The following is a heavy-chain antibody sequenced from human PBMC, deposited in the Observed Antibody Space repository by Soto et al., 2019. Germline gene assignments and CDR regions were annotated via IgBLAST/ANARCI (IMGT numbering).Heavy chain of an antibody. D-gene: IGHD2-21*02. J-gene: IGHJ1*01. CDR1: GCTFRSYV. V-gene: IGHV3-33*05. CDR2: TSYDGSNN. Sequence: QVQLLESGGGVVQPGTSLRLSCVVSGCTFRSYVIHWVRQSPGKGLEWVALTSYDGSNNFYGDSVKGRFTISRDNSRNTVELQMDSLRLEDTALYYCARWVTTGGLDVWGQGTLVSVSS. CDR3: ARWVTTGGLDV.